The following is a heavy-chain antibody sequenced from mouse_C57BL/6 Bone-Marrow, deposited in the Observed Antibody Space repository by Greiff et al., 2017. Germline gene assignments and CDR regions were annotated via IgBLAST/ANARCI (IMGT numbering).Heavy chain of an antibody. Sequence: EVTLMESGPVLVKPGASVKMSCKASGYTFTDYYMNWVKQSHGKSLEWIGVINPYNGGTSYNQKFKGKATLTVDKSSSTAYMELNSLTSADSAVYYCARPSYYGSSYGFAYWGQGTLVTVSA. CDR3: ARPSYYGSSYGFAY. CDR2: INPYNGGT. D-gene: IGHD1-1*01. V-gene: IGHV1-19*01. CDR1: GYTFTDYY. J-gene: IGHJ3*01.